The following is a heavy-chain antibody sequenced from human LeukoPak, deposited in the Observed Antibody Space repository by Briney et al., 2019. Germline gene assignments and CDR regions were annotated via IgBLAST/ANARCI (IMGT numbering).Heavy chain of an antibody. J-gene: IGHJ4*02. D-gene: IGHD7-27*01. CDR2: IKRGGGET. Sequence: GGSLRLSCAASGVTFRNYGMSWVRQAPGQGLKWVAGIKRGGGETHYVDSVQGRFTISRDNAKNTMYLQMDSLRAADTAVYYCAQDPTWEPTSTYFASWGQGTLVTAS. CDR1: GVTFRNYG. V-gene: IGHV3-7*03. CDR3: AQDPTWEPTSTYFAS.